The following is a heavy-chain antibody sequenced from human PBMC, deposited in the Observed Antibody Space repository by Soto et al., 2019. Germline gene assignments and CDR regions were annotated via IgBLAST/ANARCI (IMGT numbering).Heavy chain of an antibody. CDR3: ARGRGLPSYHYYGMDG. J-gene: IGHJ6*04. CDR1: GFTFSTYW. Sequence: PGGSLRLSCAASGFTFSTYWMSWVRQAPGKGLEWVGNIKQDGSGENYVDSVKGRFTISRDNAKHSLYLQMNSLRAEDTAVYYCARGRGLPSYHYYGMDGWGKGSRVVVAS. V-gene: IGHV3-7*01. D-gene: IGHD3-10*01. CDR2: IKQDGSGE.